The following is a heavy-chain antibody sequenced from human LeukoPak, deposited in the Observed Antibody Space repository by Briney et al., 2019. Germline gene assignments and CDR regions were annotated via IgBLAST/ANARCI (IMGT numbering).Heavy chain of an antibody. CDR3: ARERWGDAFDI. CDR2: ISSKSNYI. J-gene: IGHJ3*02. CDR1: GFTFSSYS. D-gene: IGHD1-26*01. Sequence: GGSLRLSCVVSGFTFSSYSMNWVRQAPGKGLEWVSSISSKSNYIYYADSLKGRFTISRDNAKNSLYLQMNSLRAEDTAVYYCARERWGDAFDIWGQGTKVTVSS. V-gene: IGHV3-21*01.